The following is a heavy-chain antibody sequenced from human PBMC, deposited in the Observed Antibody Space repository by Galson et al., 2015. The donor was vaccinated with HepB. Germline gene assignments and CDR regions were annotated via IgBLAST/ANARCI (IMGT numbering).Heavy chain of an antibody. J-gene: IGHJ5*02. CDR2: FDPEDGNT. CDR1: GYTLTELS. D-gene: IGHD2-2*01. CDR3: ARENPDIVVVPAAIDYSYWFDP. V-gene: IGHV1-24*01. Sequence: SVKVSCKVSGYTLTELSMHWVRQAPGKGLEWMGGFDPEDGNTGYAQKFQGRVTMTRNTSISTAYMELSSLRSEDTAVYYCARENPDIVVVPAAIDYSYWFDPWGQGTLVTVSS.